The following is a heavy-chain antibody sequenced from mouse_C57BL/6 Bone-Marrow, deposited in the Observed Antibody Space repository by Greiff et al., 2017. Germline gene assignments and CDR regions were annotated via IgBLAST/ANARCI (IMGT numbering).Heavy chain of an antibody. CDR3: ARRVLRQMYFDV. J-gene: IGHJ1*03. Sequence: QVTLKECGPGILQSSQTLSLTCSFSGFSLSTSGMGVSWIRQPSGKGLEWLAHIYWDDDKRYNPFLKSRPTISKDTSRNQVFLKITSVDTADTATYYCARRVLRQMYFDVWGTGTTVTVSS. V-gene: IGHV8-12*01. CDR1: GFSLSTSGMG. D-gene: IGHD1-2*01. CDR2: IYWDDDK.